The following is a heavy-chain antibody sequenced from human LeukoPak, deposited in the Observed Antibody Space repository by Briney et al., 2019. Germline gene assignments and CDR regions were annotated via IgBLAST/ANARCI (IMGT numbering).Heavy chain of an antibody. V-gene: IGHV1-2*02. D-gene: IGHD2-15*01. CDR3: ARDFDCSGGSCYPTLLGYGMDV. CDR2: INPNSGGT. J-gene: IGHJ6*02. Sequence: ASVKVSCKASGYTFTGYYMHWVRPAPGRRLEWMGWINPNSGGTNYAQKFQGRVTMTRDTSISTAYMELSRLRSDDTAVYYCARDFDCSGGSCYPTLLGYGMDVWGQGTTVTVSS. CDR1: GYTFTGYY.